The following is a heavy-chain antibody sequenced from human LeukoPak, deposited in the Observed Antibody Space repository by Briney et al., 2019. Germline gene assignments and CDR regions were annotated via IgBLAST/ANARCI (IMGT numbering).Heavy chain of an antibody. CDR3: TTVTVVAAGTDAFDI. Sequence: PGGSLRLSCAASGFTFSNAWMSWVRQAPGKGLEWVGRIKSKTDGGTTDYAAPVKGRFTISRDDSKNTLYLQMNSLKTEDTAVYYCTTVTVVAAGTDAFDIWGQGTMVTVSS. J-gene: IGHJ3*02. D-gene: IGHD2-15*01. CDR2: IKSKTDGGTT. CDR1: GFTFSNAW. V-gene: IGHV3-15*01.